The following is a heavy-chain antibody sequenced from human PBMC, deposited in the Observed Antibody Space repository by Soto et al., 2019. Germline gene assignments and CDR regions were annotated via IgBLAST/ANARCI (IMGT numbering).Heavy chain of an antibody. V-gene: IGHV1-69*04. CDR3: ARDPPAVEAFDI. Sequence: SVKVSCKASGGTFSSYTISWVRQAPGQGLEWMGRIIPILGIANYAQKFQGRVTITADKSTSTAYMELSSLRSEDTAVYYCARDPPAVEAFDIWGQRSMDTVSS. CDR2: IIPILGIA. J-gene: IGHJ3*02. CDR1: GGTFSSYT.